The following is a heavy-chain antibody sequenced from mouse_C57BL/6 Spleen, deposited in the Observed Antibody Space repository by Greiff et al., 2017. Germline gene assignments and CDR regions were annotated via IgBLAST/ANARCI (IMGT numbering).Heavy chain of an antibody. CDR1: GYTFTDYE. CDR3: TRSAEGLGSWFAY. Sequence: QVQLKESGAELVRPGASVTLSCKASGYTFTDYEMHWVKQTPVHGLEWIGAIDPETGGTAYNQKFKGKAILTADKSSSTAYMELRSLTSEDSAVYYCTRSAEGLGSWFAYWGPGTLVTVSA. J-gene: IGHJ3*01. V-gene: IGHV1-15*01. CDR2: IDPETGGT. D-gene: IGHD2-4*01.